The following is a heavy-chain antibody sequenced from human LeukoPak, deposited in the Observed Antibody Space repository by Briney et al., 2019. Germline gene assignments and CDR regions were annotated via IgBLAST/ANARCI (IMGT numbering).Heavy chain of an antibody. Sequence: GASVKVSCTASGGTFSSYAISWVRQAPGQGLEWMGGIIPIFGTANYAQKFQGRVTITADESTSTAYMELSSLRSEDTAVYYCARALYYYDSSGYRFDYWGQGTLVTVSS. J-gene: IGHJ4*02. CDR1: GGTFSSYA. CDR3: ARALYYYDSSGYRFDY. V-gene: IGHV1-69*13. D-gene: IGHD3-22*01. CDR2: IIPIFGTA.